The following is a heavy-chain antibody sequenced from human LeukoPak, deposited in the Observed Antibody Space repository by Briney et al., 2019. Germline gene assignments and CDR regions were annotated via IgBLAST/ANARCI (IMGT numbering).Heavy chain of an antibody. V-gene: IGHV3-7*01. CDR3: ARDSTGWYYQY. CDR1: GFTFSSYW. Sequence: TGGSLRLSCAASGFTFSSYWMSWVRQAPGKGLEWVANIKQDGSEKYYVDSVKGRFTISRDNAKNSLYLQMNSLRADDTAVYYCARDSTGWYYQYWGQGTLVTVSS. J-gene: IGHJ4*02. CDR2: IKQDGSEK. D-gene: IGHD6-19*01.